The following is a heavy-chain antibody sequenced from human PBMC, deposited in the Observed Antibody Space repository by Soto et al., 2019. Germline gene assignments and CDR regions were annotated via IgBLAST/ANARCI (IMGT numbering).Heavy chain of an antibody. CDR3: ARDRGSVDYVWGTYRSRGFFEN. V-gene: IGHV4-59*01. CDR2: IYYSGST. J-gene: IGHJ4*02. CDR1: GGSISSYY. D-gene: IGHD3-16*02. Sequence: SETLSLTCTVSGGSISSYYWSWIRQPPGKGLEWIGYIYYSGSTNYNPSLKSRVTISVDTSKNQFPLKLSSVTAADTAIYYCARDRGSVDYVWGTYRSRGFFENWGPGTLVTVSS.